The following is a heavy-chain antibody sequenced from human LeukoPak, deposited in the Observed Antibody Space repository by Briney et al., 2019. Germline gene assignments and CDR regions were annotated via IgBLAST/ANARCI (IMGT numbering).Heavy chain of an antibody. D-gene: IGHD2-2*01. J-gene: IGHJ4*02. CDR3: ARDHYCSSTSCYVSDY. CDR1: GFTFSSYW. V-gene: IGHV3-74*01. CDR2: INSDGSST. Sequence: PGGSLRLSCAASGFTFSSYWMHWVRHAPGKGLVWVSRINSDGSSTSYADSVKGRFTISRDNASNTLYLQLNSLRAEDTAVYYCARDHYCSSTSCYVSDYWGQGTLVTVSS.